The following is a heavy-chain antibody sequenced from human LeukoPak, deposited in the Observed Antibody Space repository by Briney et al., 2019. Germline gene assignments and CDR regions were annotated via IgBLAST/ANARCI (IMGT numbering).Heavy chain of an antibody. CDR1: GFNLSSHW. CDR2: IKPDGSEQ. CDR3: ARESAGGPDY. Sequence: GGSLRLSCAASGFNLSSHWMSWVRQAPGKGLEWVANIKPDGSEQYYVNSVRGRFTISRDNAKNSLYLQMNSLRAADTAIYYCARESAGGPDYWGQGTLVTVSS. D-gene: IGHD6-19*01. V-gene: IGHV3-7*05. J-gene: IGHJ4*02.